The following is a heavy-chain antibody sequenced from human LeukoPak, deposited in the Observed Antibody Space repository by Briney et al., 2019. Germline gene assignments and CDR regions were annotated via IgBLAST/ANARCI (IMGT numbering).Heavy chain of an antibody. J-gene: IGHJ4*02. CDR3: AKDKAPLYSGYDWDLDF. V-gene: IGHV3-9*01. Sequence: PGRSLRLSCAASGFTFHQYAIHWVRQVPGKGLEWVSGISWNSGSIGYADSVRGRFTISRDNAKNSVYLQMNSVRAEDTALYYCAKDKAPLYSGYDWDLDFWGQGTLVIVSS. CDR1: GFTFHQYA. D-gene: IGHD5-12*01. CDR2: ISWNSGSI.